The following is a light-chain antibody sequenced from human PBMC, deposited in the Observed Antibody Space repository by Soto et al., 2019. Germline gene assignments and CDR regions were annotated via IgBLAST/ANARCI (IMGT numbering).Light chain of an antibody. CDR1: QSVTSSY. J-gene: IGKJ4*01. Sequence: EIVLTQSPGTLSLSPGERATRSCRASQSVTSSYLAWYQQKPGQAPRLLIYGASNRATGSPDRFTGSGSGTDFTLTISRLEPEDFAVYYCQQYGSSPVTFGGGTKVEIK. CDR2: GAS. CDR3: QQYGSSPVT. V-gene: IGKV3-20*01.